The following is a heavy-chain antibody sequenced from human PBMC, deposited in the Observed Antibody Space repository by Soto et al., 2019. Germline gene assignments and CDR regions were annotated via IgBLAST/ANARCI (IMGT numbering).Heavy chain of an antibody. D-gene: IGHD3-3*01. CDR1: GYTFTSYA. CDR3: ARGYYDFWSGPIDH. J-gene: IGHJ4*02. Sequence: QVQLVQSGAEVKKPGASVKVSCKASGYTFTSYAMHWVRQAPGQRLEWMGWINAGNGNTKYSQKFQGRVTITRDTSARTAYMELSSLRSEDTAVYYCARGYYDFWSGPIDHWGQGTLVTVSS. V-gene: IGHV1-3*01. CDR2: INAGNGNT.